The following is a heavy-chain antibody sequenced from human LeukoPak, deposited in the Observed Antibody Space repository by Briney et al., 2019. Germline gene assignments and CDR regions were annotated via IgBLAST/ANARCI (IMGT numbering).Heavy chain of an antibody. CDR3: ARFIAAANDAFDI. CDR1: GFTFSTYW. V-gene: IGHV3-7*01. CDR2: IKEDGSRE. Sequence: GGSLRLSCAASGFTFSTYWMTWVRQAPGKGLEWVANIKEDGSREYYVDSVKGRFTISRDNAKNSLYLQMNSLRAEDTAVYYCARFIAAANDAFDIWGQGTMVTVSS. J-gene: IGHJ3*02. D-gene: IGHD6-13*01.